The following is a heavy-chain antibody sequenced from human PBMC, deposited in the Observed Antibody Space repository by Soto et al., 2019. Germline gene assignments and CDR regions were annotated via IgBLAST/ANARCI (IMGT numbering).Heavy chain of an antibody. D-gene: IGHD6-19*01. CDR1: GGSFSDYY. CDR2: INHSGST. Sequence: QVLLQQWGAGLLKPSETLSLTCAVYGGSFSDYYWSWIRQPPGKGLEWIGEINHSGSTNYNPSLKSRVTISVDMSKNQFSLKVSSVIAADTAIYYCARADSSGWEPFDDWGQGALVTVSS. J-gene: IGHJ4*02. V-gene: IGHV4-34*01. CDR3: ARADSSGWEPFDD.